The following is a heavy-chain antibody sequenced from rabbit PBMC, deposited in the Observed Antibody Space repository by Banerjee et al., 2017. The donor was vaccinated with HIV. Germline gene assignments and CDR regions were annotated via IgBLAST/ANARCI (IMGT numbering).Heavy chain of an antibody. CDR2: INTSSGNT. D-gene: IGHD4-1*01. V-gene: IGHV1S43*01. J-gene: IGHJ4*01. CDR1: GFSFSNKYV. Sequence: QLAESGGGLVKPAGSLTLTCNASGFSFSNKYVLCWVRQAPGKGLEWIACINTSSGNTVYARWAKGRVTISRSTSLNTVTLQMTSLTAADTATYFCARDLAGVTGWNFGLWGPGTPRHRL. CDR3: ARDLAGVTGWNFGL.